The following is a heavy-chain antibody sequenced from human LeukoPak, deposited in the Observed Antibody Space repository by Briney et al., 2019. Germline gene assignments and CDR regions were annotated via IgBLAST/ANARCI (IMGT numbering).Heavy chain of an antibody. CDR3: AVGRSPAYFDY. CDR1: GYTFTSYD. D-gene: IGHD1-26*01. Sequence: ASVKVSCKASGYTFTSYDINWVRQATGQGLEWMGWISAYNGNTNYAQKLQGRVTMTTDTSTSTAYMELRSLRSDDTAVYYCAVGRSPAYFDYWGQGTLVTVSS. J-gene: IGHJ4*02. CDR2: ISAYNGNT. V-gene: IGHV1-18*01.